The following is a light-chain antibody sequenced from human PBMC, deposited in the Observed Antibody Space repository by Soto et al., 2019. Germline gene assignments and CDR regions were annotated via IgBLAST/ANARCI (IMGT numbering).Light chain of an antibody. Sequence: EIVVTQSPDSLAVSLGERATINCKSSQSVLYSSNNENYLAWYQQKQGQSPKLLIHLAATRKSGVPVRFSGCGSGTDFHLTISSLQAEDVAVCFCQRDYSTPYNFGGRTKLVIK. CDR3: QRDYSTPYN. CDR1: QSVLYSSNNENY. V-gene: IGKV4-1*01. J-gene: IGKJ2*01. CDR2: LAA.